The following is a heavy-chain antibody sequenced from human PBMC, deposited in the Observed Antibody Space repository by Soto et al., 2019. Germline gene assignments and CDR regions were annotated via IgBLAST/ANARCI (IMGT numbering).Heavy chain of an antibody. V-gene: IGHV4-59*01. Sequence: QVQLQESGPGLVKPSETLSLTCTVSGGSISSYYWSWIRQPPGKGLEWIGHIYYSGSINYNPSLKSRVTISVDTSKNQFSLKLSSVTAADTAVYYCARVWGGAFDFWGQGTMVTVSS. CDR1: GGSISSYY. CDR2: IYYSGSI. CDR3: ARVWGGAFDF. J-gene: IGHJ3*01. D-gene: IGHD3-10*01.